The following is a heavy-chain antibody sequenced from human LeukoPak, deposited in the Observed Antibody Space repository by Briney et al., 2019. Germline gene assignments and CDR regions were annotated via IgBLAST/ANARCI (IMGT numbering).Heavy chain of an antibody. D-gene: IGHD2/OR15-2a*01. CDR2: ISGSGGNT. J-gene: IGHJ4*02. Sequence: GGSLRLSCAASGFTFSSYAMSWVRQAPGQGLEWVSVISGSGGNTSYADSVKGRFTISRDNSKNTLYLQMNSLRAEDTAVYYCAKDNSAVVARGGDYWGQGTLVTVSS. CDR1: GFTFSSYA. CDR3: AKDNSAVVARGGDY. V-gene: IGHV3-23*01.